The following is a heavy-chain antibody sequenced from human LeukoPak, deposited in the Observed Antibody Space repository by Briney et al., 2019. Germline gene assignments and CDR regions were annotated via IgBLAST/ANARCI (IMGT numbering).Heavy chain of an antibody. J-gene: IGHJ6*02. CDR1: GFTFSNFA. V-gene: IGHV3-64D*09. Sequence: GGSLRLSCSPSGFTFSNFAMHWVRQAPGKGLEYVSAISSDGDITDYADPVKGRFTISRDNSKNTLYLQMSSLRGEDTAVYYCVKDRGWSYYYYGLDVWGQGTTVTVSS. CDR2: ISSDGDIT. CDR3: VKDRGWSYYYYGLDV. D-gene: IGHD3-10*01.